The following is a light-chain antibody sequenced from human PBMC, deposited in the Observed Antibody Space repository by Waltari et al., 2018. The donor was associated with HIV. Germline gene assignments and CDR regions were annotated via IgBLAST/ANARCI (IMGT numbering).Light chain of an antibody. CDR1: QSVSSSY. CDR2: GAS. CDR3: QQYGTSPGHT. Sequence: EIVLTQSPGTLSLSPGERATLSCRASQSVSSSYLAWYQQKPGQAPRLLIYGASNRATGIPDRFSGSGSGTDFTLTISRLEPEDFAVYYCQQYGTSPGHTFGQGSKVEIK. V-gene: IGKV3-20*01. J-gene: IGKJ2*01.